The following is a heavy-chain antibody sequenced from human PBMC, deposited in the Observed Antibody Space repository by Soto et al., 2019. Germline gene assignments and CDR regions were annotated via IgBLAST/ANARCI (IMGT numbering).Heavy chain of an antibody. CDR1: GFTFSNAW. CDR2: IKSKTDGGTT. D-gene: IGHD3-3*01. V-gene: IGHV3-15*07. J-gene: IGHJ6*02. Sequence: EVQLVESGGGLVKPGGSLRLSCAASGFTFSNAWMNWVRQAPGKGLEWVGRIKSKTDGGTTDYAAPVKGRFTISRDDSKNTLYLQMNSLKTEDTAVYYCTTRITIFGVVRIPYGMDVWGQGTTVTVSS. CDR3: TTRITIFGVVRIPYGMDV.